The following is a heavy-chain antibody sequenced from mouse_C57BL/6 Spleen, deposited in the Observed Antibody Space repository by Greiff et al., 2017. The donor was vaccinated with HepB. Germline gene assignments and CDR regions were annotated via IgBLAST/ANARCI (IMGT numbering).Heavy chain of an antibody. CDR1: GYAFSSYW. D-gene: IGHD1-1*01. CDR2: IYPGDGDT. CDR3: ARPLLRYPSYYAMDY. Sequence: VQVVESGAELVKPGASVKISCKASGYAFSSYWMNWVKQRPGKGLEWIGQIYPGDGDTNYNGKFKGKATLTADKSSSTAYMQLSSLTSEDSAVYFCARPLLRYPSYYAMDYWGQGTSVTVSS. J-gene: IGHJ4*01. V-gene: IGHV1-80*01.